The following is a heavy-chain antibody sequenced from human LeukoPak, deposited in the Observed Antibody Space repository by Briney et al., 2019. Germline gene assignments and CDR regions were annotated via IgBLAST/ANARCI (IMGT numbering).Heavy chain of an antibody. CDR3: ARDYRNALDV. CDR2: IYYSGNS. Sequence: SETLSLTCTVSGGSINSTDHYWGWIRQPPGKGLEWIGSIYYSGNSYYNPSLKSRVSMSVDPSKNQFSLRLSSVTAADTAVYYCARDYRNALDVWGKGTTVTVST. V-gene: IGHV4-39*07. J-gene: IGHJ6*04. CDR1: GGSINSTDHY.